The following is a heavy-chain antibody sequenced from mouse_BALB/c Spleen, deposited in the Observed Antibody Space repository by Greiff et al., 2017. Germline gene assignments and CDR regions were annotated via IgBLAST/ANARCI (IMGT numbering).Heavy chain of an antibody. V-gene: IGHV1-54*01. Sequence: QVQLQQSGAELVRPGTSVKVSCKASGYAFTNYLIEWVKQRPGQGLEWIGVINPGSGGTNYNEKFKGKATLTADKSSSTAYMQLSSLTSDDSAVYFCERAGSMDYWGQGTSVTVSS. CDR3: ERAGSMDY. CDR2: INPGSGGT. CDR1: GYAFTNYL. J-gene: IGHJ4*01.